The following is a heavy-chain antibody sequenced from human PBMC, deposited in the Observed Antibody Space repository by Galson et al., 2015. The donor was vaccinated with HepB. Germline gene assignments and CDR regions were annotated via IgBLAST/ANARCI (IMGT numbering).Heavy chain of an antibody. CDR3: AQDLTYYYGSGSYFVAMDV. V-gene: IGHV3-9*01. D-gene: IGHD3-10*01. CDR1: GFTFEDYA. J-gene: IGHJ6*02. CDR2: ISWNSDFT. Sequence: SLRLSCAASGFTFEDYAMHWVRQVPGKGLEWVSGISWNSDFTGYADPVRGRFTISRDNARYSLYLQMNSLRTEDTALYYCAQDLTYYYGSGSYFVAMDVWGQGTTVTVSS.